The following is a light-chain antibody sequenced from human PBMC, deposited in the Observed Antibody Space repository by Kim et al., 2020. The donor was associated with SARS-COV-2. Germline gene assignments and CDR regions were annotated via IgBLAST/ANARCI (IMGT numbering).Light chain of an antibody. CDR3: LTWDYSPNAWV. Sequence: QAGLTQPPSVSKGLRQTATLTCTGDSYNVGKQGAAWLQQYHGQPPKLLSYRNNNRPSGISEKFSASRSGNTASLTITGLQPEDETDYYCLTWDYSPNAWVFGGGTKLTVL. V-gene: IGLV10-54*04. CDR1: SYNVGKQG. J-gene: IGLJ3*02. CDR2: RNN.